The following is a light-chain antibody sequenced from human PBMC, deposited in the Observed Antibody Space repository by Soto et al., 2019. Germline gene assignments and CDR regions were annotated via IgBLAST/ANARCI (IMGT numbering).Light chain of an antibody. J-gene: IGLJ2*01. CDR1: SIDVGGYHY. CDR2: DVN. V-gene: IGLV2-11*01. CDR3: CSYAGSYTWI. Sequence: QSALTQPRSVSGSPGQSVTISCTGTSIDVGGYHYVSWYQHHPGKAPKVMIYDVNKRPSGVPDRFSGSKSGNTASLTISGLQAADEADYYCCSYAGSYTWIFGGGTKLTVL.